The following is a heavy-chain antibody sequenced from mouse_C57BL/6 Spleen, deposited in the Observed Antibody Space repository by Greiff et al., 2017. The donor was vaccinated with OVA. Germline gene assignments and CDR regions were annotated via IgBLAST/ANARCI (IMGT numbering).Heavy chain of an antibody. CDR2: IRSKSSNYAT. J-gene: IGHJ1*03. CDR3: VRVESLDYDGSTHFDV. V-gene: IGHV10-3*01. CDR1: GFTFNTYA. D-gene: IGHD1-1*01. Sequence: EVQLVESGGGLVQPKGSLKLSCAASGFTFNTYAMHWVRQAPGKGLEWVARIRSKSSNYATYYADSVKDRFTISRDDSQSRIYLQMNNLKTEDTAMYYGVRVESLDYDGSTHFDVWGTGTTVTVSS.